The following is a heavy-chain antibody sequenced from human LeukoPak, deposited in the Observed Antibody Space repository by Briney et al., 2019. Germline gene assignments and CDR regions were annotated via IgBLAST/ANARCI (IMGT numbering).Heavy chain of an antibody. Sequence: GGSLRLSCAASGFTFSNAWMSWVRQAPGKGLEWVSTLCGSGGSTYYADSVKGRFIVSRDNSKNTLYLQINSLRADDTAVYYCAKEQDADYVVYREYGLDVWGQGTTVTVSS. CDR1: GFTFSNAW. CDR2: LCGSGGST. CDR3: AKEQDADYVVYREYGLDV. V-gene: IGHV3-23*01. J-gene: IGHJ6*02. D-gene: IGHD4-17*01.